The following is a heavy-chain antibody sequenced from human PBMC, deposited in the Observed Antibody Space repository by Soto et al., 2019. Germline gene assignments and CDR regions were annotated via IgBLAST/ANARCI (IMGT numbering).Heavy chain of an antibody. CDR2: INHSGST. D-gene: IGHD7-27*01. CDR3: ARGWGRIFDY. J-gene: IGHJ4*02. CDR1: GGSFSGYY. Sequence: QVQLQQWGAGLLKPSETLSLTCAVYGGSFSGYYWNWIRQPPGKGLEWIGEINHSGSTNYNPSLKSRVNISVDTFTNQFSLKLSSVTAADTAVYYCARGWGRIFDYWGQGTLVTVSS. V-gene: IGHV4-34*01.